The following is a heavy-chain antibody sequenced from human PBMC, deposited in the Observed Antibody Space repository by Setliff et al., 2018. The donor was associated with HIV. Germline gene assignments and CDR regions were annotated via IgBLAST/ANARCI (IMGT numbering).Heavy chain of an antibody. CDR2: INHSGRT. V-gene: IGHV4-34*01. J-gene: IGHJ6*03. CDR3: ARFSSTYWYSIFRNYYYHMDV. Sequence: PSETLSLTCAVYGGSFSDNYWSWIRQSPGKGLEWIGEINHSGRTKYSPSLRSRVSISLDTSKTQFSLKLSSVTAADTAVYYCARFSSTYWYSIFRNYYYHMDVWGKGTTVTVSS. D-gene: IGHD2-8*02. CDR1: GGSFSDNY.